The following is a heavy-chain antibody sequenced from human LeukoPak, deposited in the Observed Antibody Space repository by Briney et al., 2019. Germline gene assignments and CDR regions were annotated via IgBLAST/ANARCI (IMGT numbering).Heavy chain of an antibody. D-gene: IGHD3-9*01. CDR3: ARGLRYFDWLLYGMDV. Sequence: PSETLSLTCTVSGGSISSYYWSWIRQPPGKGLEWLGYIYYSGSTNYNPSLKSRVTISVDTSKNQFSLKLSSVTAADTAVYYCARGLRYFDWLLYGMDVWGQGTTVTVSS. V-gene: IGHV4-59*01. CDR1: GGSISSYY. J-gene: IGHJ6*02. CDR2: IYYSGST.